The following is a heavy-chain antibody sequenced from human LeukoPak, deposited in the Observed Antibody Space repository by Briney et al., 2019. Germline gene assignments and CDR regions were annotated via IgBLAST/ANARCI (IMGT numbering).Heavy chain of an antibody. V-gene: IGHV3-74*01. D-gene: IGHD3-22*01. CDR3: ARGNLYYYDSSGYYFKFDY. J-gene: IGHJ4*02. CDR2: INSDGSST. Sequence: GGSLRLSCAASGFTFSSYWMHWVRQAPGKGLVWVSRINSDGSSTSYADSVKGRFTISRDNAKNTLYLQMNSLRAEDTAVYYCARGNLYYYDSSGYYFKFDYWGQGTLVTVSS. CDR1: GFTFSSYW.